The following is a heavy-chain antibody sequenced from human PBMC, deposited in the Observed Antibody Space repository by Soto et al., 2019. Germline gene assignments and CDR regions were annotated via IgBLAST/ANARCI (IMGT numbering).Heavy chain of an antibody. CDR2: IHHSGST. CDR1: GYAISSGHY. CDR3: ARRIEMTTMKTGMDV. J-gene: IGHJ6*02. Sequence: ETLSLTCDVSGYAISSGHYLGWIRQPPGKGLEWIGIIHHSGSTYYNPSLKSRVTISIDTSRNRFSLKLISVTAADTAVYYCARRIEMTTMKTGMDVWGQGTTVTVSS. V-gene: IGHV4-38-2*01.